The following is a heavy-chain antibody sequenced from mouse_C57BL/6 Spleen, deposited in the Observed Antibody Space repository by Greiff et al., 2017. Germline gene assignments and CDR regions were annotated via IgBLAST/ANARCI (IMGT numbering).Heavy chain of an antibody. CDR2: ISSGSSTI. CDR1: GFTFSDYG. Sequence: EVKLMESGGGLVKPGGSLKLSCAASGFTFSDYGMHWVRQAPEKGLEWVAYISSGSSTIYYADTVKGRFTISRDNAKNTLFLQLTMLRSEDTAMYYCARPAAYDDLLRYFDVWGTGTTVTVSS. V-gene: IGHV5-17*01. J-gene: IGHJ1*03. D-gene: IGHD2-3*01. CDR3: ARPAAYDDLLRYFDV.